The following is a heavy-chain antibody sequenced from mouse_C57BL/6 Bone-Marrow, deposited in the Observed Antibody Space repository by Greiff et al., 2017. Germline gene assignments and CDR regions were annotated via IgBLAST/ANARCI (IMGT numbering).Heavy chain of an antibody. J-gene: IGHJ4*01. D-gene: IGHD2-4*01. CDR2: IHPSDSDT. CDR3: AITIYYDYEVRGDYYAMDY. V-gene: IGHV1-74*01. Sequence: VQLQQPGAELVKPGASVKVSCKASGYTFTSYWMHWVKQRPGQGLEWIGRIHPSDSDTNYNQKFKGKATLTVDKSSSPAYMQLSSLTSEDSAVYYCAITIYYDYEVRGDYYAMDYWGQGTSVTVSS. CDR1: GYTFTSYW.